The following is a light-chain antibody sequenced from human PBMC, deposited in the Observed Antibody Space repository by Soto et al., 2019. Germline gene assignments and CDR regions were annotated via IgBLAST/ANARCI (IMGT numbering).Light chain of an antibody. J-gene: IGLJ1*01. CDR3: NSYTSSSTYV. Sequence: QSALTQPASVSGSPGQAIAISCTGTSSDVGNYNYVSWYQQHPGKAPKLMIYDVSNRPSGFSNRFSGSKSGNTASLTISGLQPEDEADYYCNSYTSSSTYVFGTGTKLTVL. CDR1: SSDVGNYNY. CDR2: DVS. V-gene: IGLV2-14*03.